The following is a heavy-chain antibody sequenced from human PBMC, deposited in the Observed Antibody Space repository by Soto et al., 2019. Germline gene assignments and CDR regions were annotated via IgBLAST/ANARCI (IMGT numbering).Heavy chain of an antibody. CDR1: GGTFSSYA. Sequence: QVQLVQSGAEVKKPGSSVKVSCKASGGTFSSYAISWVRQAPGQGLEWMEGIIPIFGTANYAQKFQGRITITADKSAGRAYMELSSLRSEDTAVYYCAREIRDTDAFDAWGQGTKVTVSS. V-gene: IGHV1-69*06. D-gene: IGHD3-10*01. J-gene: IGHJ3*01. CDR2: IIPIFGTA. CDR3: AREIRDTDAFDA.